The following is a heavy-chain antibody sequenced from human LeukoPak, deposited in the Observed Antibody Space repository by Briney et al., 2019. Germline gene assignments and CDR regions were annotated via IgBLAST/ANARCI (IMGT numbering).Heavy chain of an antibody. J-gene: IGHJ6*02. Sequence: GGSLRLSCAASGFTFSDYYMSWIRQAPGKGLEWVPYISSSGSTIYYADSVKGRFTISRDNAKNSLYLQMNSLRAEDTAVYYCARGSRRRAYYYGSGSEYGMDVWGQGTTVTVSS. V-gene: IGHV3-11*01. CDR2: ISSSGSTI. D-gene: IGHD3-10*01. CDR1: GFTFSDYY. CDR3: ARGSRRRAYYYGSGSEYGMDV.